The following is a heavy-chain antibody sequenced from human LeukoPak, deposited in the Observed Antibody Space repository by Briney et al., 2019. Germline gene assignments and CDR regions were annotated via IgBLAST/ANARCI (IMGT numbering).Heavy chain of an antibody. D-gene: IGHD1-1*01. CDR2: ISAYNGNR. J-gene: IGHJ5*02. CDR1: GYTFTRYG. CDR3: ARRRRGVYNWNGWWFDP. Sequence: ASVKVSCKASGYTFTRYGISWVRQAPGQGLEWMGWISAYNGNRNYVQKLQGRVTMTTDTSTNTAYMELRSLRSDDTAVYYCARRRRGVYNWNGWWFDPWGQGTLVTVSS. V-gene: IGHV1-18*01.